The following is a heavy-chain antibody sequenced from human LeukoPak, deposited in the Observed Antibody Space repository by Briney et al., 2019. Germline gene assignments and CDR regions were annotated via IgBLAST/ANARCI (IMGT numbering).Heavy chain of an antibody. J-gene: IGHJ6*03. CDR1: GHPINSAYY. CDR3: ARQFDSYFYYYLDV. V-gene: IGHV4-38-2*01. Sequence: PSETLSLTCAVSGHPINSAYYWVWIRQPPGKGLEWIGSLYHPDSTYYNPSLESRVTMSVDTSRNQFSLKLSFVTAADTAVYYCARQFDSYFYYYLDVWGTETTVTVSS. CDR2: LYHPDST. D-gene: IGHD3-10*01.